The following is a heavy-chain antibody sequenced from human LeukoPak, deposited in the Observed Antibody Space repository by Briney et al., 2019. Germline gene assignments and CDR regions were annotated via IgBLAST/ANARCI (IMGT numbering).Heavy chain of an antibody. D-gene: IGHD6-13*01. Sequence: RSLRLSCAASGFTFSNYAMHWVRPAPGKGLEWVAVISYDGSKKYYADSVKGRFTISRDNSKNTLYLQMNSLRPEDTAVYYCAKDLAAAGCDYWGQGTRVTVSA. CDR1: GFTFSNYA. V-gene: IGHV3-30*18. CDR2: ISYDGSKK. J-gene: IGHJ4*02. CDR3: AKDLAAAGCDY.